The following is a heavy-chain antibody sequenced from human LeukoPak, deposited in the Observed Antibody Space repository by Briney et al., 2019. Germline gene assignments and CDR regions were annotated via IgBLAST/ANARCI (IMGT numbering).Heavy chain of an antibody. CDR1: GFTFSSYA. J-gene: IGHJ6*03. CDR3: AKVKSPAAPEDYYYYMDV. CDR2: IRYDGTNK. Sequence: GGSLRLSCAASGFTFSSYAMHWVRQAPGMGLEWVAFIRYDGTNKYYADSAKGRFTISRDNSKNTLYLQMNSLRGEDTAVYYCAKVKSPAAPEDYYYYMDVWGEGTTVTVSS. V-gene: IGHV3-30*02. D-gene: IGHD2-2*01.